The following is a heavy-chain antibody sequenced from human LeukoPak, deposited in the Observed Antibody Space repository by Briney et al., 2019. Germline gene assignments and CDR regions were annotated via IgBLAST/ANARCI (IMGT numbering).Heavy chain of an antibody. V-gene: IGHV1-3*01. D-gene: IGHD6-19*01. CDR1: GYTFTSYA. J-gene: IGHJ4*02. Sequence: ASVKVSCKASGYTFTSYAMHWVRQAPGQRLEWMGWINAGTGNTKYSQKFQGRVTITRDTSASTAYMELSSLRSEDTAVYYCARTIAVASPFDYWGQGTLVTVSS. CDR3: ARTIAVASPFDY. CDR2: INAGTGNT.